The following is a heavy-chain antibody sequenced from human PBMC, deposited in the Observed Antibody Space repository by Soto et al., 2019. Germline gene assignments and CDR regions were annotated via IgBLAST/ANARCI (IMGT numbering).Heavy chain of an antibody. D-gene: IGHD4-4*01. CDR2: IRPDGTET. CDR1: GFTFPDFY. J-gene: IGHJ4*02. CDR3: AGRGGHDYNY. V-gene: IGHV3-7*03. Sequence: EVQLVQSGGGLVQPGGSLRLSCVGSGFTFPDFYMNWVRQAPGKGLEWVANIRPDGTETNYVESVSARFTPSRDNAKNSLFLQMNSLRADDTALYYCAGRGGHDYNYGGQGILVTVSS.